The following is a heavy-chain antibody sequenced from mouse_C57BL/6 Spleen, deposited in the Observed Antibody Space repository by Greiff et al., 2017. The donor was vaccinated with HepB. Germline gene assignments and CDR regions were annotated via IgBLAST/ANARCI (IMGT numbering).Heavy chain of an antibody. CDR2: ISSGSSTI. CDR3: ARSSFYYDYDGWFAY. D-gene: IGHD2-4*01. V-gene: IGHV5-17*01. Sequence: DVMLVESGGGLVKPGGSLKLSCAASGFTFSDYGMHWVRQAPEKGLEWVAYISSGSSTIYYADTVKGRFTISRDNAKNTLFLQMTSLRSEDTAMYYCARSSFYYDYDGWFAYWGQGTLVTVSA. J-gene: IGHJ3*01. CDR1: GFTFSDYG.